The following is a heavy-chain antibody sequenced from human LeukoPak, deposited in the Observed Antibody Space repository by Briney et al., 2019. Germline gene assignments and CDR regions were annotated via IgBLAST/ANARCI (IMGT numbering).Heavy chain of an antibody. CDR2: ISAYNGNT. CDR1: GYTFTSYG. J-gene: IGHJ6*03. V-gene: IGHV1-18*01. CDR3: ARLDYGDYRYYYMDV. D-gene: IGHD4-17*01. Sequence: ASVKVSCKASGYTFTSYGISWVRQAPGQGLEWMGWISAYNGNTNYAQKLQGRVTMTTDTSTSTAYMELRSLRSDDTAVYYGARLDYGDYRYYYMDVWGKGTTVTISS.